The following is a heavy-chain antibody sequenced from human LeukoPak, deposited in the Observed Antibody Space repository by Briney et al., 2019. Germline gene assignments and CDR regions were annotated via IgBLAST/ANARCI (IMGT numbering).Heavy chain of an antibody. CDR3: GKDIATMRWLRPDPSIDY. V-gene: IGHV3-30*02. D-gene: IGHD5-12*01. Sequence: PGGSLRLSCAASGFTFSSYAMSWVRQAPGKGLEWVSFIRYDGINKYYPDSVKGRFTISRDNSKNTLYLQMNSLRAEDTAVYYCGKDIATMRWLRPDPSIDYWGQGTLVTVSS. CDR2: IRYDGINK. CDR1: GFTFSSYA. J-gene: IGHJ4*02.